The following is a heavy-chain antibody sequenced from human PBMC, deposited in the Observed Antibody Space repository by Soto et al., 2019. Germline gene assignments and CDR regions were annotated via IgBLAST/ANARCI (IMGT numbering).Heavy chain of an antibody. Sequence: SETLSLPCTVSGGSISSGGYYWSWIRQHPGKGLEWIGYIYYSGSTYYNPSLKSRVTISVDTSKNQFSLKLSSVTAADTAVYYCAREKNGGFWSGEHDAFDIWGQGTMVTVSS. D-gene: IGHD3-3*01. CDR1: GGSISSGGYY. CDR2: IYYSGST. CDR3: AREKNGGFWSGEHDAFDI. J-gene: IGHJ3*02. V-gene: IGHV4-31*03.